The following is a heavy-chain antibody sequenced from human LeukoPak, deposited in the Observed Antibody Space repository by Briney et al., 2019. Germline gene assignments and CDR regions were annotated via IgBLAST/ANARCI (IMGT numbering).Heavy chain of an antibody. CDR3: ARALYCSGGSCYSGSIDS. CDR1: GYTFTSYG. CDR2: ISAYNGNT. V-gene: IGHV1-18*01. Sequence: ASVKVSCKASGYTFTSYGITWVRQAPGQGLECMGWISAYNGNTNYAQKLQGRVTMTTDTSTSTAYMELRSLRSDDTAVYYCARALYCSGGSCYSGSIDSWGQGTLVTVFS. D-gene: IGHD2-15*01. J-gene: IGHJ4*02.